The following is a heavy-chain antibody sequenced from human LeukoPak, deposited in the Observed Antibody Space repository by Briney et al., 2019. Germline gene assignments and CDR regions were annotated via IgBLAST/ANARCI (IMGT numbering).Heavy chain of an antibody. Sequence: PGGSLRLSCAASGFTFDDYAMHWVRQAPGKGLEWVSLISWDGGSTYYADSVKGRFTISRDNSKNSLYLQMNSLRAEGTALYYCAKSFTRLGYFDYWGQGTLVTVSS. CDR1: GFTFDDYA. CDR3: AKSFTRLGYFDY. D-gene: IGHD3-9*01. CDR2: ISWDGGST. J-gene: IGHJ4*02. V-gene: IGHV3-43D*03.